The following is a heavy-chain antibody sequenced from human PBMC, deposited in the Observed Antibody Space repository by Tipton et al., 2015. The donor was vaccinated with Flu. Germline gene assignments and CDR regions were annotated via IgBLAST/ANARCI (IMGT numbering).Heavy chain of an antibody. CDR3: ARRDYSNYVSVPKNWFDS. V-gene: IGHV4-39*07. CDR1: GASISTSVYY. CDR2: IHRTGNT. D-gene: IGHD4-11*01. Sequence: TLSLTCTVSGASISTSVYYWGWIRQPPGKGLEWIGNIHRTGNTYYNPSLKSRVTISVDRSKNQFSLKLSSVTAADTAVYYCARRDYSNYVSVPKNWFDSWGQGILVTVSS. J-gene: IGHJ5*01.